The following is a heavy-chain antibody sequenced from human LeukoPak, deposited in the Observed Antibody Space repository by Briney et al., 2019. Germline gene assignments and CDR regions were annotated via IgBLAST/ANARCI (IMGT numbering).Heavy chain of an antibody. CDR1: GFTFSSYS. CDR2: ISSSSSYI. CDR3: ARGSSGWSPAHAFDI. D-gene: IGHD6-19*01. Sequence: GGSLRLSCAASGFTFSSYSMNWVRQAPGKGLEWVSSISSSSSYIYYADSVEGRFTISRDNAKNSLYLQMNSLRAEDTAVYYCARGSSGWSPAHAFDIWGQGTMVTVSS. V-gene: IGHV3-21*01. J-gene: IGHJ3*02.